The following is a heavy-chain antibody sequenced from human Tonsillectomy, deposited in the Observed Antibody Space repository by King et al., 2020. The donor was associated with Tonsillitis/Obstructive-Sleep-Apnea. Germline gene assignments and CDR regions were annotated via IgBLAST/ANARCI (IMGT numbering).Heavy chain of an antibody. D-gene: IGHD4-17*01. V-gene: IGHV4-34*01. CDR1: GGSFSGYY. CDR2: INHSGST. Sequence: VQLQQWGAGLLKPSETLSLTCAVYGGSFSGYYWSWIRQPPGKGLEWIGEINHSGSTNYNPSLKSRVTISVDTSKNQFSLKLSSVTAADTAVYYCARVTTVTTRHAFDNWGQGKMVTVPS. J-gene: IGHJ3*02. CDR3: ARVTTVTTRHAFDN.